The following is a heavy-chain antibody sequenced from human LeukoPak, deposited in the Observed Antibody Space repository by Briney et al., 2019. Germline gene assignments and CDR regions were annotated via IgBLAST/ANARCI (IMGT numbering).Heavy chain of an antibody. D-gene: IGHD3-10*02. CDR3: AELGITMIGGV. J-gene: IGHJ6*04. CDR1: GLTFTSYS. Sequence: GGSLRLSCAASGLTFTSYSMNWVRQAPGKGLEGVSSISSSSSYIYYADSVKGRFTISRDNAKNSLYLQMISLRAEDTAVYYCAELGITMIGGVWGKGTTVTISS. CDR2: ISSSSSYI. V-gene: IGHV3-21*01.